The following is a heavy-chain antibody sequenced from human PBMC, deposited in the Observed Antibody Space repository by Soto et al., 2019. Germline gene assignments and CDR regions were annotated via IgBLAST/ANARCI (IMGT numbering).Heavy chain of an antibody. CDR1: GGTFSSYA. CDR3: ASGGCMLPLLDYYYGMDV. V-gene: IGHV1-69*06. J-gene: IGHJ6*02. CDR2: IIPIFGTA. Sequence: SVKVSCKASGGTFSSYAISWLRQSPGQGLEWMGGIIPIFGTANYAQKFQGRVTITADKSTSTAYMELSSLRSEDTAVYYCASGGCMLPLLDYYYGMDVWGQGTTVTVSS. D-gene: IGHD2-8*01.